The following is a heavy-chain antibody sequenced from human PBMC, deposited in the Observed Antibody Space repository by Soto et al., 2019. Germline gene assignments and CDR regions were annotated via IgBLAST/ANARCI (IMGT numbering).Heavy chain of an antibody. CDR1: GFSVSTSGVG. CDR2: IYRDDDK. J-gene: IGHJ6*02. D-gene: IGHD3-10*01. V-gene: IGHV2-5*02. Sequence: QITLKESGPTVVKATQTLTLTCTLSGFSVSTSGVGVGWIRQPPGKALEWLALIYRDDDKRYSPSLKSRLTITKDTSKNQVVLTMTNMDPVDTATYYCAHSEFGGSGSFGMDVWGQGTTVTVSS. CDR3: AHSEFGGSGSFGMDV.